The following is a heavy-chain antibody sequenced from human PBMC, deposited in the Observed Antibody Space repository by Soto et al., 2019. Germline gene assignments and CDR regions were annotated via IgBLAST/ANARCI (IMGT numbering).Heavy chain of an antibody. Sequence: PSETLSLTCTFSGGSIISSSYYWGWIRQPPGKGLEWIGSIYYSGSTYYNPSLKSRVTISVDTSKNPFSLKLSSVTAADTAVYYCAAVATTRGFDYWGQGTLVTVSS. CDR2: IYYSGST. D-gene: IGHD5-12*01. CDR3: AAVATTRGFDY. CDR1: GGSIISSSYY. V-gene: IGHV4-39*01. J-gene: IGHJ4*02.